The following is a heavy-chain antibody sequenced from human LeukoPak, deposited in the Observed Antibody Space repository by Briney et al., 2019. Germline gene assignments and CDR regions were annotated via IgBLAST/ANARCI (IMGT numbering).Heavy chain of an antibody. V-gene: IGHV1-3*01. CDR1: GYTFTTYA. J-gene: IGHJ4*02. Sequence: GASVKVSCKASGYTFTTYAMHWVRQAPGQRLEWMGWINAGDGNTKYSQKFQGRVTITRDTSASTAYMELSSLRSEDTAVYYCASGFGGPYYFDYWGQGTLVTVSS. CDR3: ASGFGGPYYFDY. D-gene: IGHD3-10*01. CDR2: INAGDGNT.